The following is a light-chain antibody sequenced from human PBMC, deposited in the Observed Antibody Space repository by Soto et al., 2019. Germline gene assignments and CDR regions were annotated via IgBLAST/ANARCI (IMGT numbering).Light chain of an antibody. CDR2: DAS. CDR1: QTINGW. J-gene: IGKJ1*01. CDR3: QQYKSYPWT. V-gene: IGKV1-5*01. Sequence: DIQMTQSPSTLSASVGDGFTITCLASQTINGWLAWYQQRPGKAPKLLISDASSLRSGVPSRFSGSGSGTEFTLTISSLQPDDFGSYYCQQYKSYPWTFGHGTKVDIK.